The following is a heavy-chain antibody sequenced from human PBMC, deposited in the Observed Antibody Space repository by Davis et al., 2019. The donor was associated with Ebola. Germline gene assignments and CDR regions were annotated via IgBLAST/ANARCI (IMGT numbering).Heavy chain of an antibody. CDR2: IKSKTDGATI. V-gene: IGHV3-15*05. Sequence: GESLKISCAASGFTFSNAWMNWVRLAPGKGLEWVGRIKSKTDGATIDYTAPVKGRFTISRDDSKNTLYLQMNSLKTEDTAVYYCTTGGMTPRSYWGQGTLVTVSS. CDR3: TTGGMTPRSY. CDR1: GFTFSNAW. J-gene: IGHJ4*02.